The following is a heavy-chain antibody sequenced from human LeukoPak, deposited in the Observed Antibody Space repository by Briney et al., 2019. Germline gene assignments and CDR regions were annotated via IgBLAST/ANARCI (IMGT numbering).Heavy chain of an antibody. CDR1: GYTFTGYY. J-gene: IGHJ4*02. D-gene: IGHD6-19*01. Sequence: ASVKVSCKASGYTFTGYYMHWVRQATGHGLHWMGWINPNSGGTNYAQKFQGRVTMTRDTSISTAYMELSRLRSDDTAVYYCARDGVLRSSGWYSYFDYWGQGTLVTVSS. CDR2: INPNSGGT. CDR3: ARDGVLRSSGWYSYFDY. V-gene: IGHV1-2*02.